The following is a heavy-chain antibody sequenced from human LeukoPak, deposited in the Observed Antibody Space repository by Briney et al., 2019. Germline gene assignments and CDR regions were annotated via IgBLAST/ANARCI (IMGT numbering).Heavy chain of an antibody. CDR1: GGSITTYY. Sequence: PSETLSLTCTVSGGSITTYYWSWIRQPPGKGLEWIGYIYHSGSTNYNPSLKSRVTTSVDASKNQISLKLSSVTAADTAVYYCAEDTAMANDAFDIWGQGTMVTVSS. D-gene: IGHD5-18*01. J-gene: IGHJ3*02. CDR2: IYHSGST. V-gene: IGHV4-59*08. CDR3: AEDTAMANDAFDI.